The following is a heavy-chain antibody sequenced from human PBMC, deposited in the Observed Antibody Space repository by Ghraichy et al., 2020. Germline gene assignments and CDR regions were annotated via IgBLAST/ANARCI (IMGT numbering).Heavy chain of an antibody. CDR2: IYYSGST. CDR3: AGGADWLFKDRDNWFDP. J-gene: IGHJ5*02. D-gene: IGHD3-9*01. CDR1: GGSISSYY. Sequence: SETLSLTCTVSGGSISSYYWSWIRQPPGKGLEWIGYIYYSGSTNYNPSLKSRVTISVDTSKNQFSLKLSSVTAADTAVYYCAGGADWLFKDRDNWFDPGGQETLVTVSS. V-gene: IGHV4-59*01.